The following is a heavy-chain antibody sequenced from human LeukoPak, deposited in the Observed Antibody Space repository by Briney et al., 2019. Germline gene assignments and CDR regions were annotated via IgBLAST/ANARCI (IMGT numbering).Heavy chain of an antibody. CDR1: GFTFSSYT. V-gene: IGHV3-23*01. CDR3: AKAGMGYYDSGSYYD. Sequence: PGGSLRLSCAASGFTFSSYTMSWVRQAPGKGLEWVSAISGSGGNTYYADSVKGRFTISRDNSKNTLFLQMNSLRAEDTAVYYCAKAGMGYYDSGSYYDWGQGTLVSVSS. J-gene: IGHJ4*02. D-gene: IGHD3-22*01. CDR2: ISGSGGNT.